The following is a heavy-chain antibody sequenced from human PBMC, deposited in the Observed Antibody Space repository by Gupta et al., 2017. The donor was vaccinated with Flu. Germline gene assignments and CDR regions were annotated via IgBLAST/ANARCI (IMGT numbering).Heavy chain of an antibody. V-gene: IGHV3-48*03. CDR2: ISESGRTA. CDR1: DFTFNTSE. D-gene: IGHD6-25*01. J-gene: IGHJ4*02. CDR3: AREINYSSAFDS. Sequence: EVQLVESGGGLVQPGGSLRLSCTVSDFTFNTSEMNWVRQAPGKGLEWISYISESGRTAYYADSVKGRFTISRDNANNLLYLQMISLRADDTAVYYCAREINYSSAFDSWGRGTLVTVSS.